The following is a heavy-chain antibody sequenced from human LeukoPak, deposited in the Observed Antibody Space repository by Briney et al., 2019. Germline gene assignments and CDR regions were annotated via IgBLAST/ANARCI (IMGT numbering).Heavy chain of an antibody. CDR3: AKDGSRKMIIMITFGGAQYGMDV. CDR2: ISWNSGSI. J-gene: IGHJ6*02. CDR1: GFTFDDYA. Sequence: GGSLRLSCAASGFTFDDYAMHWVRQAPGKGLEWVSGISWNSGSIGYADAVKGRFTISRDNAKNSLYLQMNSLRVEDTALYYCAKDGSRKMIIMITFGGAQYGMDVWGQGTTVTVSS. D-gene: IGHD3-16*01. V-gene: IGHV3-9*01.